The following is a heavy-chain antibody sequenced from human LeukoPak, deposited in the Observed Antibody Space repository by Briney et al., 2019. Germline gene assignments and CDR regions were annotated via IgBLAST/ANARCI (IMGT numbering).Heavy chain of an antibody. Sequence: ASVKVSCKASGYSFSDYYIHWLRQAPGQGLEWMGWINPDSGGTNYAQRFQGRVTMTRDTSITTVYMELSRLRSDDTAVSYCTREARAGNWFDPWGQGTPVIVSS. CDR1: GYSFSDYY. V-gene: IGHV1-2*02. D-gene: IGHD5-12*01. CDR3: TREARAGNWFDP. CDR2: INPDSGGT. J-gene: IGHJ5*02.